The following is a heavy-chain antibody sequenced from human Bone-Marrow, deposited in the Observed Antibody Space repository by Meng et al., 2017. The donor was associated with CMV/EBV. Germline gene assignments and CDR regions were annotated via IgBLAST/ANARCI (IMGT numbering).Heavy chain of an antibody. CDR3: ARGAGRDYYYYGMDV. Sequence: SVNVSCKASGGTFSSYAISWVRQAPGQGLEWMGGIIPIFGTANYAQKFQGRVTITTDESTSTAYMELSSLRSEDTAVYYCARGAGRDYYYYGMDVWGQGTTVTVSS. J-gene: IGHJ6*01. CDR2: IIPIFGTA. V-gene: IGHV1-69*05. CDR1: GGTFSSYA.